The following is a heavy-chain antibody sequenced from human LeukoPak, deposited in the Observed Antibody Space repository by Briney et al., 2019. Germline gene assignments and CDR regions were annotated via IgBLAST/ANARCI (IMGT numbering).Heavy chain of an antibody. J-gene: IGHJ4*02. V-gene: IGHV5-51*01. CDR1: GYSFTSYW. CDR3: ARHLTYYDILTGYYPPYYFDY. CDR2: IYPGDSDT. D-gene: IGHD3-9*01. Sequence: GESLKISCKGSGYSFTSYWIGWVRQMPGKGLEWMGIIYPGDSDTRYSPSFQGQVTISADKSISTAYLQWSSLKASDTAMYCCARHLTYYDILTGYYPPYYFDYWGQGTLVTVSS.